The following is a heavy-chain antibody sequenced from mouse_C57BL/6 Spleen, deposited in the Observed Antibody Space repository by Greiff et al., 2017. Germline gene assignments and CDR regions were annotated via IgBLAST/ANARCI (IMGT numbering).Heavy chain of an antibody. J-gene: IGHJ3*01. D-gene: IGHD1-1*01. Sequence: EVNVVESGGDLVKPGGSLKLSCAASGFTFSSYGMSWVRQTPDKRLEWVATISSGGSYTYYPDSVKGRFTLSRDNAKNTLYLQMSSLKSEDTAMYYCARHPYYYGSSYGWFAYWGQGTLVTVSA. CDR2: ISSGGSYT. V-gene: IGHV5-6*01. CDR1: GFTFSSYG. CDR3: ARHPYYYGSSYGWFAY.